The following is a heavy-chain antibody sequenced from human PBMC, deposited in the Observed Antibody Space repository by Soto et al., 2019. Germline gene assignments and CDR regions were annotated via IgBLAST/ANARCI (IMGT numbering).Heavy chain of an antibody. CDR3: ARDTGGSYDF. V-gene: IGHV3-72*01. J-gene: IGHJ4*02. CDR1: GFTFSDYY. CDR2: TRNKANSYSP. Sequence: EVQLVESGGGLVQPGGSLRLSCAASGFTFSDYYMDWVRQVPGKGLEWVGRTRNKANSYSPEYAPSVKGRFIISRHDLEDSMYLQMNSLKTEDTAAYYCARDTGGSYDFWGQGALVTVSS. D-gene: IGHD1-26*01.